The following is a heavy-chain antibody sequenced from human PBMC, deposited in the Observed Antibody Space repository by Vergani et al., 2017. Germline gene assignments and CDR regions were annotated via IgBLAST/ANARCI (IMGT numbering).Heavy chain of an antibody. CDR1: GGSISSSSYY. Sequence: QLQLQESGPGLVKPSETLSLTCTVSGGSISSSSYYWGWIRQPPGKGLEWIGSIYYSGSTNYNPSLKSRVTISVDKAKNQFSLKLSSVTAADTAVYYCARVNRYCSGGSCYAIDYWGQGTLVTVSS. CDR2: IYYSGST. J-gene: IGHJ4*02. CDR3: ARVNRYCSGGSCYAIDY. D-gene: IGHD2-15*01. V-gene: IGHV4-39*07.